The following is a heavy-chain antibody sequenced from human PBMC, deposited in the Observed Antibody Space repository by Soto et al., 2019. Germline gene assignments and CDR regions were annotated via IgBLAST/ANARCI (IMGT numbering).Heavy chain of an antibody. CDR3: AREGSGYNF. V-gene: IGHV1-69*13. J-gene: IGHJ4*02. D-gene: IGHD5-12*01. CDR2: IVPVFGRP. Sequence: SVKISCKASGGSFSNFGIGWVRQAPGQGLEWMGGIVPVFGRPNYAQRFRGRLTITADESTSTGYMELISLRSDDTAVYYCAREGSGYNFWGQGTQVTVSS. CDR1: GGSFSNFG.